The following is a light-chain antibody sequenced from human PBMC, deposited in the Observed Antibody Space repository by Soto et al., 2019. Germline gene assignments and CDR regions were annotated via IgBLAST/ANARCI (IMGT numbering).Light chain of an antibody. V-gene: IGKV1-5*03. CDR2: KSS. J-gene: IGKJ1*01. Sequence: DIHMTQSPSTLSASVGDRVTITCRASASISSWLAWYQQQPGKSPKLLIYKSSILENGVPSRFSGGGSATEFTLTIRSLQPDDFATYYCQQYGAFGQGTKVDIK. CDR1: ASISSW. CDR3: QQYGA.